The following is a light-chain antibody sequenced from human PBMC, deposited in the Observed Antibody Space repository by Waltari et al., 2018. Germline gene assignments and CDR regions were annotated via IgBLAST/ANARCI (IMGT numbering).Light chain of an antibody. J-gene: IGLJ2*01. V-gene: IGLV1-44*01. Sequence: QSVLIQPPSVSGTPGQRVTISCSGGTSDIGSNTVNWYQQLPGTAPKLLIYIDNERPAGVPGLFSGSQSVTAASLTISGLQSEDEAYYYCSSWHDRLNVWIFGGGTKLIV. CDR3: SSWHDRLNVWI. CDR1: TSDIGSNT. CDR2: IDN.